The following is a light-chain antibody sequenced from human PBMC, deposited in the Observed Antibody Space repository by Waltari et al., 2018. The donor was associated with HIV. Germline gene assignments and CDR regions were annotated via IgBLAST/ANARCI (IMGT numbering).Light chain of an antibody. Sequence: QSVLTQPASVSGSPGQSITISCTGPISDIRDYRSVSVSWYQPHPGKVPKLLIYGGNYRPSGVSSRFSGSKSGNIASLTISGLQPEDEAYEYCSSYETGLSVVFGGGTKVTVL. CDR2: GGN. V-gene: IGLV2-14*03. J-gene: IGLJ2*01. CDR3: SSYETGLSVV. CDR1: ISDIRDYRSVS.